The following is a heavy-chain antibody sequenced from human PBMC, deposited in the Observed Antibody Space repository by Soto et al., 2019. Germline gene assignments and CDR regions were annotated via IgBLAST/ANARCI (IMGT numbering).Heavy chain of an antibody. CDR2: IYYSGST. CDR1: GGSISSYY. J-gene: IGHJ5*02. Sequence: SETLSLTCTVSGGSISSYYWSWIRQPPGKGLEWIGYIYYSGSTNYNPSLKSRVTISVDTSKNQFSLKLSSVTAADTAVYYCARARITMVRGVIDYWFDPWGQGTQVTVSS. CDR3: ARARITMVRGVIDYWFDP. V-gene: IGHV4-59*01. D-gene: IGHD3-10*01.